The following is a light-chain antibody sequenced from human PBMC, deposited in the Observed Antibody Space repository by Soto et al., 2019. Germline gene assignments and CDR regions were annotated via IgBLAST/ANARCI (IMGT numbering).Light chain of an antibody. J-gene: IGKJ1*01. CDR2: VAS. CDR1: QSISRY. CDR3: PQTSRTPPT. V-gene: IGKV1-39*01. Sequence: DIQMTQSPSSLSASVGDRVTITCRASQSISRYINWYQQKPRKAPRLLIYVASSLQSGVPSRFSGSGSGTDFTLTISSLQPEDFATYHCPQTSRTPPTFVHGTKVDIK.